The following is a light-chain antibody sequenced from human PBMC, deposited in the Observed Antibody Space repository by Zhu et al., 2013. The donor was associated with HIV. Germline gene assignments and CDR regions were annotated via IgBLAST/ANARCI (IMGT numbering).Light chain of an antibody. CDR1: NSNIGNNY. J-gene: IGLJ2*01. Sequence: QSVLTQPPSVSAAPGQKVTISCSGSNSNIGNNYVSWYQQLPGTAPKLLISDNDERPSGIPDRFSGSKSGTSATLGITGLQTGDEADYYCGTWDSSLSAGQVFGGGTKLTVL. V-gene: IGLV1-51*01. CDR3: GTWDSSLSAGQV. CDR2: DND.